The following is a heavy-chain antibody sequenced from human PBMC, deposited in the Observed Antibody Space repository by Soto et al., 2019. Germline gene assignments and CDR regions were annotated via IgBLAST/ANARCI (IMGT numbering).Heavy chain of an antibody. CDR1: GYTFTSYA. V-gene: IGHV1-3*01. CDR2: INAGNGNT. Sequence: ASVKVSCKASGYTFTSYAMHWVRQAPGQRLEWMGWINAGNGNTKYSQKFQGRVTITRDTSASTAYMELSSLRSEDTAVYYCARDVGIQLWFDYWGQGTLVTVSS. J-gene: IGHJ4*02. D-gene: IGHD5-18*01. CDR3: ARDVGIQLWFDY.